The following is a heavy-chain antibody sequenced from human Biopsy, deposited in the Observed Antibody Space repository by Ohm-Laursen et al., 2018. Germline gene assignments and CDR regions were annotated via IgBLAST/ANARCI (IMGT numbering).Heavy chain of an antibody. Sequence: SETLSLTCIVSGDSVTKYYWSWIRQPPGKGLEWIGHIYYSVMTNYNPSLQSRVSISVDTSRNQVSLTLSSVTAADTAVYYCARDSGILNYGNFKYYPYYGMDVWGQGTKVTVSS. CDR2: IYYSVMT. D-gene: IGHD4-11*01. V-gene: IGHV4-59*02. CDR3: ARDSGILNYGNFKYYPYYGMDV. J-gene: IGHJ6*02. CDR1: GDSVTKYY.